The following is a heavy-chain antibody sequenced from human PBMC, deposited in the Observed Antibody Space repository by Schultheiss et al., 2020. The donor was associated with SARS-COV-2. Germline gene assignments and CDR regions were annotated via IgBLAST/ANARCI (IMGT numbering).Heavy chain of an antibody. CDR3: ARNLHGSGSYQHPHYYYYYGMDV. J-gene: IGHJ6*02. V-gene: IGHV1-69*11. CDR1: GGTFSRYA. D-gene: IGHD3-10*01. CDR2: INPSGGST. Sequence: KISCKASGGTFSRYAISWVRQAPGQRLEWMGMINPSGGSTRYAQKFQGRVTITADESTSTAYMELSSLRSEDTAVYYCARNLHGSGSYQHPHYYYYYGMDVWGQGTTVTVSS.